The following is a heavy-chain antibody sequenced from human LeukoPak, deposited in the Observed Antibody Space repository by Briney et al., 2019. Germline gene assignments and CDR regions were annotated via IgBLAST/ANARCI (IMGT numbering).Heavy chain of an antibody. J-gene: IGHJ4*02. V-gene: IGHV3-74*01. CDR3: ARGGCSSTSCLDY. CDR2: INSDGSNT. Sequence: GGSLRLSCAASGFTFSSKWMHWVRQSPGKGLVWVSHINSDGSNTNYADSVKGRFTISRDNAKNTLYLQLNSLRAEDTAVYYCARGGCSSTSCLDYWGQGTLVTVPS. D-gene: IGHD2-2*01. CDR1: GFTFSSKW.